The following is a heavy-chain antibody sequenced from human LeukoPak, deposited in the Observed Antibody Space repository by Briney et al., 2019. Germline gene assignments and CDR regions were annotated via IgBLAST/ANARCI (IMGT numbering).Heavy chain of an antibody. D-gene: IGHD6-19*01. CDR1: GFTFSSYS. CDR2: ISSSSNYI. J-gene: IGHJ6*02. Sequence: GGSLRLSCAASGFTFSSYSMNWVRQAPGKGLEWVSSISSSSNYIYYADSVKGRFTISRDNAKNSLYLQMNSLRAEDTAVYYCARDLGGSSGWYSYSVTGYYYYYGMDVWGQGTTVTVSS. V-gene: IGHV3-21*01. CDR3: ARDLGGSSGWYSYSVTGYYYYYGMDV.